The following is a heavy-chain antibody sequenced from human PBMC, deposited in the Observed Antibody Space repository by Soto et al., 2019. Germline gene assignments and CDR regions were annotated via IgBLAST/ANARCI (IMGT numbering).Heavy chain of an antibody. D-gene: IGHD2-15*01. Sequence: GASVKVSCKASGGTFSSYTISWVRQAPGQGLEWMGRIIPILGIANYAQKFQGRVTITADTSTSTAYMELSSLRSEDTAVYYCARVLKANLAYCSGGSCYSYDYWGQGTLVTVSS. CDR3: ARVLKANLAYCSGGSCYSYDY. CDR2: IIPILGIA. J-gene: IGHJ4*02. V-gene: IGHV1-69*02. CDR1: GGTFSSYT.